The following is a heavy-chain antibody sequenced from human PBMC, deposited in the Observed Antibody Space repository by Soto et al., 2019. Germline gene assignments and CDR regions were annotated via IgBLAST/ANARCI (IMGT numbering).Heavy chain of an antibody. V-gene: IGHV1-69*02. CDR3: ARGYCSGGSCYAPRYNLFDP. Sequence: QVQLVQSGAEVKKTGSSVKVSCKASGDTSSTYSINWVRQAPGQGLEWVGRIIPILALTNYAQRFQGRVTITADKSTSKVYMELSSLRSEDTAVYYCARGYCSGGSCYAPRYNLFDPWGQGALVTVSS. CDR2: IIPILALT. CDR1: GDTSSTYS. J-gene: IGHJ5*02. D-gene: IGHD2-15*01.